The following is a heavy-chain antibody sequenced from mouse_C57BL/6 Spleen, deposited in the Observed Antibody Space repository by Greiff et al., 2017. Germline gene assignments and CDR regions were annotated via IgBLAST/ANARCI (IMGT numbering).Heavy chain of an antibody. CDR3: ARWGDYDSFAY. CDR1: GYAFSSSW. D-gene: IGHD2-4*01. J-gene: IGHJ3*01. V-gene: IGHV1-82*01. Sequence: VQLQQSGPELVKPGASVKISCNASGYAFSSSWMNWVKQRPGKGLEWIGRIYPGDGDTNYNGKFKGKATLTADKSSSTAYMQLSSLTSEDSAVYFCARWGDYDSFAYWGQGTLVTVSA. CDR2: IYPGDGDT.